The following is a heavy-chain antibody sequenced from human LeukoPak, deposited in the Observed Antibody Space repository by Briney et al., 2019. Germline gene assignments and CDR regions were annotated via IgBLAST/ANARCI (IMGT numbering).Heavy chain of an antibody. Sequence: GESPKISCKGSGYSFTSYWIGWVRQMPGKGLEWMGIINPGDSDTRYSPSFQGQVPISVDKSISTAYLQWSSLEAPDPAMYFCATVPRIPAVGNTEYFRHWGQGTLVSVSS. J-gene: IGHJ1*01. CDR3: ATVPRIPAVGNTEYFRH. D-gene: IGHD6-13*01. V-gene: IGHV5-51*01. CDR1: GYSFTSYW. CDR2: INPGDSDT.